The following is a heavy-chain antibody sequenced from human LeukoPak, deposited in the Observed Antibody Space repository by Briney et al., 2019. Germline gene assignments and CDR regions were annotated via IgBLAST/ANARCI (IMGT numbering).Heavy chain of an antibody. J-gene: IGHJ6*03. CDR3: ARTTEGYCSSASCFGFSFSYYMDV. CDR1: GDSISYFY. Sequence: SETLSLTCSVSGDSISYFYWSWIRQAAGKGLEWIGRIYSRGRDDNNASLKSRVTMSVDTSKNQFSLKLSSVIAADTAVYYCARTTEGYCSSASCFGFSFSYYMDVWGKGTTVTISS. CDR2: IYSRGRD. V-gene: IGHV4-4*07. D-gene: IGHD2-2*01.